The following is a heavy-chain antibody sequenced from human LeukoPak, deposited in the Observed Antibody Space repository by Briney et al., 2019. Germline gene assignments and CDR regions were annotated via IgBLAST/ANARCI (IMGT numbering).Heavy chain of an antibody. Sequence: PSETLSLTCAVYGGSFSGYYWSWIRQPPGKGPEWIGEINHSGSTNYNPSLKSRVTISVDTSKNQFSLKLSSVTAADTAVYYCARVFTHYDILTGYYNSSMYYFDYWGQGTLVTVSS. V-gene: IGHV4-34*01. CDR1: GGSFSGYY. J-gene: IGHJ4*02. D-gene: IGHD3-9*01. CDR3: ARVFTHYDILTGYYNSSMYYFDY. CDR2: INHSGST.